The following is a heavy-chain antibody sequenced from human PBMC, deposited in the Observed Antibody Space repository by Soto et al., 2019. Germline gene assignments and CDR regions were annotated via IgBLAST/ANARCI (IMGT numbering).Heavy chain of an antibody. CDR1: GFTFSSYG. CDR2: ISYDGSNK. D-gene: IGHD3-22*01. J-gene: IGHJ6*02. V-gene: IGHV3-30*18. Sequence: PGGSLRLSCAASGFTFSSYGMHWVRQAPGKGLEWVAVISYDGSNKYYADSVKGRFTISRDNSKNTLYLQMNSLRAEDTAVYYCAKDRRPTYYYDSSGYPMAYGMDVWGQGTTVTVSS. CDR3: AKDRRPTYYYDSSGYPMAYGMDV.